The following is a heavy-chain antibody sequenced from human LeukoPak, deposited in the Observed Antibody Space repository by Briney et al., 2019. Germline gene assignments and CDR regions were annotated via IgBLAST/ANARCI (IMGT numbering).Heavy chain of an antibody. D-gene: IGHD4-17*01. J-gene: IGHJ4*02. CDR3: AREDDYDFDY. CDR1: GFVFSNSW. Sequence: GGSLRLSCTASGFVFSNSWMSWVRQAPGKGLEWVANMKQDGREKYYVDSVKGRFTVSRDNAKNSLYLQMNSLRAEDTAVYYCAREDDYDFDYWGQGTLVTVSS. V-gene: IGHV3-7*01. CDR2: MKQDGREK.